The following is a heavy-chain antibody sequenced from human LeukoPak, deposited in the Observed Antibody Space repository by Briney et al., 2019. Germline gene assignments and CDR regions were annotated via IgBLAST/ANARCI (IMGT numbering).Heavy chain of an antibody. CDR1: GYTFTSYD. CDR2: MNPNSGNT. V-gene: IGHV1-8*02. CDR3: ARGLNYYGSGSQIYDY. D-gene: IGHD3-10*01. Sequence: ASVKVSCKASGYTFTSYDINWVRQATGQGLEWMGLMNPNSGNTGYAQKFQGRVTMTRNTSISTAYMELSSLRSKDTAVYYCARGLNYYGSGSQIYDYWGQGTLVTVSS. J-gene: IGHJ4*02.